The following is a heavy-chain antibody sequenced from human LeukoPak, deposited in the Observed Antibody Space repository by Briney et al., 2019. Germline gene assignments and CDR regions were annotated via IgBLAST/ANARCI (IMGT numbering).Heavy chain of an antibody. Sequence: PSGTLSLTCAVYGGSFSGYYWSWIRQPPGKGLEWIGEINHSGSTNYNPSLKSRVTISVDTSKNQFSLKLSSVTAADTAAYYCARGGQGMDYDFWSGPSNWLDPWGQGTLVTVSS. J-gene: IGHJ5*02. D-gene: IGHD3-3*01. CDR3: ARGGQGMDYDFWSGPSNWLDP. CDR2: INHSGST. V-gene: IGHV4-34*01. CDR1: GGSFSGYY.